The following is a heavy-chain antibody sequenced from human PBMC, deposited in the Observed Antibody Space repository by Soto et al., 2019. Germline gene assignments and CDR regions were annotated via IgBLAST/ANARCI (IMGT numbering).Heavy chain of an antibody. D-gene: IGHD3-3*01. Sequence: EVQLVESGGGLVQPGRSLRLSCAASGFTFDDYAMHWVRQAPGQGLEWVSGITWNSGHIGYADSVQGRFTISRDNAKNSLYLQMNSLRAEDTAFYYCAKDRNYDFWSGGGWFDPWGQGTLVTVSS. J-gene: IGHJ5*02. CDR2: ITWNSGHI. CDR3: AKDRNYDFWSGGGWFDP. CDR1: GFTFDDYA. V-gene: IGHV3-9*01.